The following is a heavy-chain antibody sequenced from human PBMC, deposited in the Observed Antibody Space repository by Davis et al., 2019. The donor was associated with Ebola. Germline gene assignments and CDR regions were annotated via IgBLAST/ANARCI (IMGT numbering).Heavy chain of an antibody. J-gene: IGHJ5*02. CDR3: ARVNYDFWSGYYTDRWFDP. D-gene: IGHD3-3*01. CDR1: GGSTSSYY. Sequence: MPSETLSLTCTVSGGSTSSYYWSWIRQPPGKGLEWIGYIHYSGSTNYNPSLKSRVTISVDTSKNQFSLKLSSVTAADTAVYYCARVNYDFWSGYYTDRWFDPWGQGTLVTVSS. V-gene: IGHV4-59*01. CDR2: IHYSGST.